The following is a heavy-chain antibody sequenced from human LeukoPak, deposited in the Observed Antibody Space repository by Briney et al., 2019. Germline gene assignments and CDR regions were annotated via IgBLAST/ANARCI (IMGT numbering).Heavy chain of an antibody. CDR3: ARVGSGSDRYFDQ. D-gene: IGHD1-26*01. Sequence: LQTLSPTCAISGDSVSSNSAAWNWIRQSPSRGLEWLGRTYYRSKWYNDYAVSVKSRININSDTFKNQFSLQLNSVTPEDTAVYYCARVGSGSDRYFDQWGQGTLVTVSS. CDR1: GDSVSSNSAA. V-gene: IGHV6-1*01. J-gene: IGHJ4*02. CDR2: TYYRSKWYN.